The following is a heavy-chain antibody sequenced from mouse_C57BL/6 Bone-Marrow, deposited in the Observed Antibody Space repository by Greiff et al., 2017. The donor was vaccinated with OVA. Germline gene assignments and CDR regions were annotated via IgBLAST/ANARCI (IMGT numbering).Heavy chain of an antibody. CDR1: GYTFTSYW. CDR2: INTRSGST. V-gene: IGHV1-7*01. J-gene: IGHJ1*03. D-gene: IGHD1-1*01. CDR3: ARCRYYGSCYWYFYV. Sequence: VQLQQSGAELAKPGASVKLSCKASGYTFTSYWMHWVKQRPGQGLEWIGYINTRSGSTKYNQKFKDKATLHADKSSSTAYMQLSSRTYEDSAVYYCARCRYYGSCYWYFYVWGTGTTVTVSS.